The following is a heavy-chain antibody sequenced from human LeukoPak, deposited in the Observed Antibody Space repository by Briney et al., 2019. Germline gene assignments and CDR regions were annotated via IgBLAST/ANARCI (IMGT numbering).Heavy chain of an antibody. CDR1: GFTFSSYS. Sequence: GGSLRLSCAASGFTFSSYSMNWGRQAPGKGLEWVSSISSSSSYIYYADSVKGRFTTSRDNSKNTLYLQMNSLRAEDTAVYYCAIQYGYDSSGYYDYWGQGSQVTVSS. J-gene: IGHJ4*02. CDR2: ISSSSSYI. V-gene: IGHV3-21*04. CDR3: AIQYGYDSSGYYDY. D-gene: IGHD3-22*01.